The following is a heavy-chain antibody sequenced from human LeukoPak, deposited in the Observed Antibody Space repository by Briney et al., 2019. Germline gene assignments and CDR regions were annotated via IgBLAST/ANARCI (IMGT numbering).Heavy chain of an antibody. Sequence: GASVKVSCKASGGTFSSYAISWVRQAPGQGLEWMGGIIPIFGTANYAQKFQGRVTITADESTSTAYMELSSLRSEDTAVYYCAREREYCSSTSCFYYFDYWGQGTLVTVSS. V-gene: IGHV1-69*13. D-gene: IGHD2-2*01. J-gene: IGHJ4*02. CDR1: GGTFSSYA. CDR2: IIPIFGTA. CDR3: AREREYCSSTSCFYYFDY.